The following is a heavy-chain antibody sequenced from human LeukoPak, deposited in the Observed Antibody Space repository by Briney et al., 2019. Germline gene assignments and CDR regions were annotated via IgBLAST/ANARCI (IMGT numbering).Heavy chain of an antibody. CDR3: ANLPLRYSSSYYFDY. V-gene: IGHV3-23*01. CDR1: XFTXSXYS. CDR2: ISGSGGST. J-gene: IGHJ4*02. Sequence: PGGXXXXXXAAXXFTXSXYSMNWVRQAPGKGLEWVSAISGSGGSTYYADSVKGRFTISRDNSKNTLYLQMNSLRAEDTAVYYCANLPLRYSSSYYFDYWGQGTLVTVSS. D-gene: IGHD6-6*01.